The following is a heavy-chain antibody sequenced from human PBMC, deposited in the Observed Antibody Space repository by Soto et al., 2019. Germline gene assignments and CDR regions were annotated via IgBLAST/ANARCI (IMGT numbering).Heavy chain of an antibody. CDR1: GGSIRSNDYF. V-gene: IGHV4-39*01. CDR3: ASFLVGATARNDFDS. Sequence: LQLQESGPGVVKPSETLSLACSVSGGSIRSNDYFWGWVRQPPGKRLEWIASIYSNGGTYDSPSLKSRATVSIDTSKNQFFLTVRSVTAADTAVYYCASFLVGATARNDFDSWGQGTLVTISS. J-gene: IGHJ4*02. D-gene: IGHD2-8*02. CDR2: IYSNGGT.